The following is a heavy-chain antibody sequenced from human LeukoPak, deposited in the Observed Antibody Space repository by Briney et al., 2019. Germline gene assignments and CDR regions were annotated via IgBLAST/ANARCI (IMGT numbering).Heavy chain of an antibody. CDR2: IIPIFGTA. J-gene: IGHJ4*02. V-gene: IGHV1-69*05. Sequence: GASVKVSCKASGGTFSSYAICWVRQAPGQGLEWMGGIIPIFGTASYAQKFQGRVTITTDESTSTAYMELSSLRSEDTAVYYCARVRLTTDYYDSSGIDYWGQGTLVTVSS. D-gene: IGHD3-22*01. CDR1: GGTFSSYA. CDR3: ARVRLTTDYYDSSGIDY.